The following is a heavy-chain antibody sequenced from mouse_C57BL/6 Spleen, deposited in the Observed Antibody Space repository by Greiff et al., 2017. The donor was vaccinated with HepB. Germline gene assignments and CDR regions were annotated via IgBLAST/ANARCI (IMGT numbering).Heavy chain of an antibody. J-gene: IGHJ2*01. CDR2: INPNNGGT. CDR3: ARGGVYGINY. CDR1: GYTFTDYN. Sequence: VQLKESGPELVKPGASVKIPCKASGYTFTDYNMDWVKQSHGKSLEWIGDINPNNGGTIYNQKFKGKATLTVDKSSSTAYMELRSLTSEDTAVYYCARGGVYGINYWGQGTTLTVSS. D-gene: IGHD2-1*01. V-gene: IGHV1-18*01.